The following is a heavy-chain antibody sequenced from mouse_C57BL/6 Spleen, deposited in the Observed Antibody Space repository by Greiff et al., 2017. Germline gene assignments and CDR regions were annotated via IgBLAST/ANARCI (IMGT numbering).Heavy chain of an antibody. V-gene: IGHV1-52*01. CDR1: GYTFTSYW. D-gene: IGHD2-10*02. J-gene: IGHJ1*03. CDR3: ARWGYCNHWYFDV. Sequence: QVQMQQPGAELVRPGSSVKLSCKASGYTFTSYWMHWVKQRPIQGLEWIGNIDPSASETHYNQKFKDKATFTVDKTSSTADMQLSSLTSEDSAVYYCARWGYCNHWYFDVWGTGTTVTVSS. CDR2: IDPSASET.